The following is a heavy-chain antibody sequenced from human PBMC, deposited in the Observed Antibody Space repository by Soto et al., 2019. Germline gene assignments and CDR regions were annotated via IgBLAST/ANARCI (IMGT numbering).Heavy chain of an antibody. J-gene: IGHJ4*02. D-gene: IGHD3-10*01. Sequence: SETLSLTCDVSGYAISSGFYWAWIRQPPGKRLEWIGNIYHTGTTYYNPPLKSRVTMSVDTSKNQFSLRLSSVTAADTAVFYCARVRTVGMSGSPGDSWGQGTLVTVSA. CDR3: ARVRTVGMSGSPGDS. V-gene: IGHV4-38-2*01. CDR1: GYAISSGFY. CDR2: IYHTGTT.